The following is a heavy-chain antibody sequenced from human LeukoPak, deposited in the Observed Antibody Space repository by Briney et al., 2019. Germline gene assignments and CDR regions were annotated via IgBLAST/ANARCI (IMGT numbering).Heavy chain of an antibody. J-gene: IGHJ5*02. V-gene: IGHV4-39*07. CDR2: IYNSGTT. CDR1: GGSIRNSSFY. CDR3: AREGVAAAGFDP. Sequence: PSETLSLTCAVSGGSIRNSSFYWGWIRQPPGKGLEWIASIYNSGTTYYNPSIKSRVTISVDTSKNQFSLKLSSVTAADTAVYYCAREGVAAAGFDPWGQGTLVTVSS. D-gene: IGHD6-13*01.